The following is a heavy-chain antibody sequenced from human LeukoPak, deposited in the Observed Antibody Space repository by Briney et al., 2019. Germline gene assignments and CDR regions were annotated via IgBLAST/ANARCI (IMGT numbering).Heavy chain of an antibody. CDR3: ARDYVNWFDP. J-gene: IGHJ5*02. V-gene: IGHV4-39*07. Sequence: PSETLSLTCTVSGGSISSSSYYWGWIRQPPGKGLEWIGSIYYSGSTYFNPSLKSRVTISVDTSKNQFSLKLSSVTAADTAVYYCARDYVNWFDPWGQGTLVTVSS. CDR2: IYYSGST. CDR1: GGSISSSSYY. D-gene: IGHD3-16*01.